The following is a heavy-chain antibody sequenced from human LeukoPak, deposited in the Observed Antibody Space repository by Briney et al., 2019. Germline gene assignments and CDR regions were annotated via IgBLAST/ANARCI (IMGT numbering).Heavy chain of an antibody. V-gene: IGHV4-59*12. CDR3: AGLQLWPRSGVFHFHG. Sequence: SEALSLTCMGTGGTISRYYRSWMRQPPGKELEGIGYIYYSGSTNYNPSLNSRVAIQVHQSKNQFSLKPSSVPAEDTARDYLAGLQLWPRSGVFHFHGCGQESLVTVCS. J-gene: IGHJ4*02. D-gene: IGHD3-16*01. CDR1: GGTISRYY. CDR2: IYYSGST.